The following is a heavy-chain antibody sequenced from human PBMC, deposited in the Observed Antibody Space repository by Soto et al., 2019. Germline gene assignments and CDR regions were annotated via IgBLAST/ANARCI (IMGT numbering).Heavy chain of an antibody. J-gene: IGHJ4*02. V-gene: IGHV3-23*01. CDR1: GFTFNKYA. CDR2: ITDSGAAS. CDR3: ARDLSVVFDY. D-gene: IGHD2-15*01. Sequence: SGGSLRLSXTASGFTFNKYAMSWVRQAPGKGLEWVSAITDSGAASHYVDSVKGRFTVSRDNSKNTLYLQMNSLRADDTAVYYCARDLSVVFDYWGQGTLVTVSS.